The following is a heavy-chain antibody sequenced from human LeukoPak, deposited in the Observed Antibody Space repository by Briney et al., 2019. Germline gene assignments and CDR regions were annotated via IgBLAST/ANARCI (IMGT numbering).Heavy chain of an antibody. CDR1: GFTFSSYG. CDR2: IRYDGSNK. CDR3: AKDYSKTSYYGSGTYYRPNWFDP. Sequence: GGSLRLSCAASGFTFSSYGIHWVRQAPGKGLEWVAFIRYDGSNKYYADSVKGRFTISRDNSKNTLYLQMNSLRAEDTAMYYCAKDYSKTSYYGSGTYYRPNWFDPWGQGTLVTVSS. D-gene: IGHD3-10*01. J-gene: IGHJ5*02. V-gene: IGHV3-30*02.